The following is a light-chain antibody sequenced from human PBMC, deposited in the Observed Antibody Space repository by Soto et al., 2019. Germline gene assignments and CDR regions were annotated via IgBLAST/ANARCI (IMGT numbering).Light chain of an antibody. CDR3: MKALQTPIT. Sequence: DIVMTRSPLTLLVTPGEPASISCRSSQSLLHSNGYNYLDWYLQKPGQSPQLLIYLGSNRASGVPDRFSGSGSGTDFTLKISRWEAEDVGVYYCMKALQTPITFGQGTRLEI. CDR2: LGS. V-gene: IGKV2-28*01. J-gene: IGKJ5*01. CDR1: QSLLHSNGYNY.